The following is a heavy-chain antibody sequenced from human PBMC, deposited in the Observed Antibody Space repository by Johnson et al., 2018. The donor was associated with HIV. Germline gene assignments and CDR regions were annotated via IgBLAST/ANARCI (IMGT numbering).Heavy chain of an antibody. J-gene: IGHJ3*01. Sequence: QVKLVESGGGVVQPGGSLRLSCAASGFTFSNYGMHWVRQAPGKGLEWVAFIRYDGDITYYVDSVKGRFTISRDNSKNTLYLQMNSLRTEDTAMYYCAKGHSSGYPKDAFDLWGQGTIVTVSS. CDR2: IRYDGDIT. V-gene: IGHV3-30*02. D-gene: IGHD3-22*01. CDR3: AKGHSSGYPKDAFDL. CDR1: GFTFSNYG.